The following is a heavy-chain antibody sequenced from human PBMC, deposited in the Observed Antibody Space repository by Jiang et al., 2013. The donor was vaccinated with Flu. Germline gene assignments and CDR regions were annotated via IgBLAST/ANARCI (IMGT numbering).Heavy chain of an antibody. CDR2: TYCRSMCYN. CDR1: GDSVSSNMLL. CDR3: AREDYSSGWGLAY. Sequence: QTLSLTCAISGDSVSSNMLLGTGSGSPHREALSGWKTYCRSMCYNDYAVSVKSRITINPDTSKNQFSLQLNSVTPEDTAVYYCAREDYSSGWGLAYWGQGTLVTVSS. V-gene: IGHV6-1*01. D-gene: IGHD6-19*01. J-gene: IGHJ4*02.